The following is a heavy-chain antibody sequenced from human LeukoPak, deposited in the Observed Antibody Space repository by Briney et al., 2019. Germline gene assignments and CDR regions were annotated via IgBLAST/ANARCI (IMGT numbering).Heavy chain of an antibody. CDR1: GFTFSNYA. V-gene: IGHV3-64*01. Sequence: GGSLRLSCAASGFTFSNYAMHWVRQPPGKGLESVSGVSYSGGSTYYANSVKGRFIISRDNARNLLSLQMNSLTIDDTGVYFCARDALFGSGRTHLDFWGQGTLVSVSP. D-gene: IGHD3-10*01. CDR2: VSYSGGST. J-gene: IGHJ4*02. CDR3: ARDALFGSGRTHLDF.